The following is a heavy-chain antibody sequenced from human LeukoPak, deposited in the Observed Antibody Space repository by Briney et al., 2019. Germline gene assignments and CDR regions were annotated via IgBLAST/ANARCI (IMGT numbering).Heavy chain of an antibody. J-gene: IGHJ4*02. V-gene: IGHV3-11*01. CDR1: GFTFSDSY. CDR2: ISGSASDV. Sequence: PGGSLRLSCAASGFTFSDSYMTWLRQAPGKGLELLSYISGSASDVNYIDSVRGRFTISRDNAKNSLYLHMNSLTVEDTAVYYCSRDPRNNDYWGQGTLVTISS. CDR3: SRDPRNNDY.